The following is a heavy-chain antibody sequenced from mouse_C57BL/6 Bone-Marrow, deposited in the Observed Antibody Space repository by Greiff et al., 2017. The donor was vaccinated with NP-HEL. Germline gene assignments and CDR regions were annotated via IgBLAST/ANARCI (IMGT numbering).Heavy chain of an antibody. V-gene: IGHV1-69*01. J-gene: IGHJ4*01. Sequence: KESCKASGYTFPSYWMHWVKQRPGQGLEWIGEIDPSDSYTNYNQKFKGKSTLTVDKSSSTAYMQLSSLTSEDSAVYYCARSYYYGSSYGAMDYWGQGTSVTVSS. D-gene: IGHD1-1*01. CDR1: GYTFPSYW. CDR2: IDPSDSYT. CDR3: ARSYYYGSSYGAMDY.